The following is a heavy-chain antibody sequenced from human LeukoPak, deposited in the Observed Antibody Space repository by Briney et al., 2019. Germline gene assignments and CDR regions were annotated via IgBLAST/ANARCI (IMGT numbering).Heavy chain of an antibody. CDR3: AKDFDLVGFGELGLDY. CDR1: GFTFDDYA. CDR2: ISWNSGSI. V-gene: IGHV3-9*01. J-gene: IGHJ4*02. D-gene: IGHD3-10*01. Sequence: GGSLRLSCAASGFTFDDYAMHWVRQAPGKGLEWVSGISWNSGSIGYADSVKGRFTISRDNAKNSLYLQMNSLRAEDTALYYCAKDFDLVGFGELGLDYWGQGTLVTVSS.